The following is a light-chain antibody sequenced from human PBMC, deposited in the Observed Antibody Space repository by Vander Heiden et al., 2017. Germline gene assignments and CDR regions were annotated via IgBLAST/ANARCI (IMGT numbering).Light chain of an antibody. CDR1: SPNIGNNA. CDR3: ATWDDSLFGWV. CDR2: TNN. V-gene: IGLV1-44*01. Sequence: QSILTQPPSTSGTPGQRVTISCSGSSPNIGNNAVHWYQQLPGTAPKVLIYTNNQRPSGVPARFSGSKSGTSASLAISGLQSEDEAHYYCATWDDSLFGWVFGGGTKLTVV. J-gene: IGLJ3*02.